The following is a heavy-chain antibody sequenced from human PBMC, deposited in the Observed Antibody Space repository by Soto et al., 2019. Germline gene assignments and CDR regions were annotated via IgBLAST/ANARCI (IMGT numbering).Heavy chain of an antibody. CDR2: ISAYNGNT. CDR3: ARDERLAVAGTFDY. J-gene: IGHJ4*02. Sequence: ASVKVSCKASGYTFTSYGISWVRQAPGQGLEWMGWISAYNGNTNYAQKLQGRVTMTTDTSTSTAYMELRSLRSDDTAVYYCARDERLAVAGTFDYWGQGTLVTAPQ. CDR1: GYTFTSYG. V-gene: IGHV1-18*01. D-gene: IGHD6-19*01.